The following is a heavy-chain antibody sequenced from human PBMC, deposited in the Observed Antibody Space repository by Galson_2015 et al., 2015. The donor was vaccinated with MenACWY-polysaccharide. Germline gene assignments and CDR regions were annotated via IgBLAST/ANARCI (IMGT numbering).Heavy chain of an antibody. CDR1: GGSISRGSSY. Sequence: LSLTCTVSGGSISRGSSYWNWLRQPAGKGLEWIGLIYTSGTTNYNPSLRSRVTIPLDRSKNQFSLRLNSVTAADTAIYYCAREPTYSGSFGCFDPWGQGTLFTVSS. V-gene: IGHV4-61*02. J-gene: IGHJ5*02. CDR3: AREPTYSGSFGCFDP. D-gene: IGHD1-26*01. CDR2: IYTSGTT.